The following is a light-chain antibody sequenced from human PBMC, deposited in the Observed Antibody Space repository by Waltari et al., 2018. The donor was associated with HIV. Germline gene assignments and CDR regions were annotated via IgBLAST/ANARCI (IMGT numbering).Light chain of an antibody. CDR3: QSYDISLSGWV. J-gene: IGLJ3*02. Sequence: QSVLPQPPSASRAPGLRLTISCPGSSSHLGAGYDVPLYPQFPGTAPKVLIYGNTYRPSGVPDRFSGSKSGSSASLLITGLQAEDDADYYCQSYDISLSGWVFGGGTKLTVL. CDR2: GNT. V-gene: IGLV1-40*01. CDR1: SSHLGAGYD.